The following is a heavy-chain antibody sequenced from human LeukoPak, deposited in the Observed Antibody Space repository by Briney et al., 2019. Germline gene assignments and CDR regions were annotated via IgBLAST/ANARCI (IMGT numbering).Heavy chain of an antibody. CDR2: ISSSSSTI. CDR3: ARERIAAAGPQRPYYYYYGLDV. D-gene: IGHD6-13*01. Sequence: GGSLRLSCAASGFTFSSYSMNWVRQAPGKGLEWVSYISSSSSTIYYADSVKGRFTISRDNAKNSLYLQMNSLRDEDTAVYYCARERIAAAGPQRPYYYYYGLDVWGQGTTVTVSS. V-gene: IGHV3-48*02. CDR1: GFTFSSYS. J-gene: IGHJ6*02.